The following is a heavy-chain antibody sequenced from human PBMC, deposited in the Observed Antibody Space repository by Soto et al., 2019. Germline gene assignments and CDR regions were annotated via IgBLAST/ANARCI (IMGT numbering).Heavy chain of an antibody. D-gene: IGHD3-22*01. J-gene: IGHJ5*02. V-gene: IGHV4-59*01. Sequence: QVQLQESGPGLVKPSETLSLTCTVSGGSISSGYWSWIRQPPGKGLEWIGYIYYSDSINYNPSLKSRVSISVDTSKNPFSLSLNSVTAADTAVYYCARAYYDASGYGLDPWGQGTLVTVSS. CDR2: IYYSDSI. CDR3: ARAYYDASGYGLDP. CDR1: GGSISSGY.